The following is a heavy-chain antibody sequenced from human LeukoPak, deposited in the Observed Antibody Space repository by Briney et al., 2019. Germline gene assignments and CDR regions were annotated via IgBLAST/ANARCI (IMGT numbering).Heavy chain of an antibody. Sequence: ASVKVSCKASGHSFTSYYMHWVRQAPGQGLEWMGIINPSGGSTSYAQKFQGRVTMTRDTSTSTVYMELSSLRSEDTAVYYCARSGESVWYWFDYWGQGTLVTVSS. CDR1: GHSFTSYY. J-gene: IGHJ4*02. CDR3: ARSGESVWYWFDY. V-gene: IGHV1-46*01. CDR2: INPSGGST. D-gene: IGHD6-19*01.